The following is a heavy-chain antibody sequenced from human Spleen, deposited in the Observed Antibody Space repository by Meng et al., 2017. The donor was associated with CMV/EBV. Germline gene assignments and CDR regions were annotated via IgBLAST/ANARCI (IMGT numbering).Heavy chain of an antibody. CDR2: VIYDGTNK. CDR1: GFTFSNYA. D-gene: IGHD5-24*01. J-gene: IGHJ4*02. Sequence: CAVSGFTFSNYAMHWVRQAPGKGLEWVAAVIYDGTNKYYADSVKGRFTISRDNSKNTVYLQMNSLRPEDTAIYYCVRGGGGWPQLDYWGQGALVTVSS. CDR3: VRGGGGWPQLDY. V-gene: IGHV3-30*04.